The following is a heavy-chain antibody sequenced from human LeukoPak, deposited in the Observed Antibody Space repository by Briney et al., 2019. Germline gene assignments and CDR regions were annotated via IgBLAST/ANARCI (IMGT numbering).Heavy chain of an antibody. Sequence: ESGPRLVNPTQTLTLTCTFSGFSLSTSGMCVSWIRQPPGWALEWLALLDWDDDKYYSTSLKTRLTISKDTSKNQVVLTMTNMDPVDTATYYCARIVWGQQLVPPLYYYYGMDVWGQGTTVTVSS. CDR3: ARIVWGQQLVPPLYYYYGMDV. V-gene: IGHV2-70*01. J-gene: IGHJ6*02. CDR1: GFSLSTSGMC. D-gene: IGHD6-13*01. CDR2: LDWDDDK.